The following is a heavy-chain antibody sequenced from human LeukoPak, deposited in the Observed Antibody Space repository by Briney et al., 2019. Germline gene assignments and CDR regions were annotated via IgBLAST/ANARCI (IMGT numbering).Heavy chain of an antibody. CDR3: ARYSSLRTDFDY. Sequence: SETLSPTCAVSGGSISSGGYSWSWIRQPPGKGLEWIGYIYHSGSTYYNPSLKSRVTISVDRSKNQFSLKLSSVTAADTAVYYCARYSSLRTDFDYWGQGTLVTVSS. V-gene: IGHV4-30-2*01. CDR2: IYHSGST. CDR1: GGSISSGGYS. D-gene: IGHD2-21*01. J-gene: IGHJ4*02.